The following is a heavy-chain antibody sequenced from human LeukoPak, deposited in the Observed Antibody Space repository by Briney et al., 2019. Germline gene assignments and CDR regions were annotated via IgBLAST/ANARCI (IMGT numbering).Heavy chain of an antibody. CDR2: VSGSGGST. V-gene: IGHV3-23*01. CDR3: ARDYQDSSDYD. CDR1: GFTFSSYA. D-gene: IGHD6-25*01. J-gene: IGHJ4*02. Sequence: PGGSLRLSCAASGFTFSSYAMGWVRQAPGKGLEWVSGVSGSGGSTYYADSVKGRFTISRDNSKNTLYLQVNSLRPEDTAVYYCARDYQDSSDYDWGQGTLVTVSS.